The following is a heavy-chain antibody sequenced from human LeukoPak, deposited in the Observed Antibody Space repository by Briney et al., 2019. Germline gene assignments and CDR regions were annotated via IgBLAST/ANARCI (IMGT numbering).Heavy chain of an antibody. J-gene: IGHJ4*02. V-gene: IGHV1-69*13. D-gene: IGHD6-19*01. CDR1: GGTFSSYA. Sequence: SVKVSCKASGGTFSSYAISWVRQAPGQGLEWMGGIIPIFGTANYAQKFQGRVTITADESTSTAYMELSSLRSEDTAVYYCAHTLDSSGWYEYYFDYWGQGTLATVSS. CDR2: IIPIFGTA. CDR3: AHTLDSSGWYEYYFDY.